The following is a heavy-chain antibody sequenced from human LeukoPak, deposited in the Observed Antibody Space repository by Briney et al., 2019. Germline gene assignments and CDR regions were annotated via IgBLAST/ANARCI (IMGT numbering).Heavy chain of an antibody. CDR1: GYSFSSNSAD. CDR2: TYYSTKCYN. J-gene: IGHJ4*02. D-gene: IGHD3-22*01. CDR3: ARGAYYYDSSGYQPAFDY. Sequence: QTLSLTCAVSGYSFSSNSADWNWHTQSPSIGLEWLGRTYYSTKCYNDYAVSVKSRITINPDTSKNQFSLQLNSVTPEDTAVYYCARGAYYYDSSGYQPAFDYWGQGTLVTVSS. V-gene: IGHV6-1*01.